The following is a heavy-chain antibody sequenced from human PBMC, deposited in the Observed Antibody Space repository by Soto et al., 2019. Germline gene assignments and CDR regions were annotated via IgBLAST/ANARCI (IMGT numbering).Heavy chain of an antibody. D-gene: IGHD4-17*01. CDR1: GGTFSSYT. J-gene: IGHJ4*02. V-gene: IGHV1-69*02. CDR2: IIPILGIA. Sequence: QVQLVQSGAEVKKPGSSVKVSCKASGGTFSSYTISWVRQAPGQGLEWMGRIIPILGIANYAQKFQGRVTSTADKSTSTAYMELSSLRSEDTAVYYCASSTVTRPLDYWGQGTLVTVSS. CDR3: ASSTVTRPLDY.